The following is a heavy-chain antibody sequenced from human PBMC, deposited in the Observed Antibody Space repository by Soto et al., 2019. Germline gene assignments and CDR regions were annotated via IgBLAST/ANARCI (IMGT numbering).Heavy chain of an antibody. J-gene: IGHJ4*02. D-gene: IGHD6-19*01. Sequence: PGGSLRLSCAASGFHFSSYAMSWVRQAPGKGLEWVSAISGSGGSTYYADSVKGRFTISRDNSKNTLYLQMNSLRAEDTAVYYCAKGGPQWLVQWSPQYYFDYWGQGTLVTVSS. CDR1: GFHFSSYA. V-gene: IGHV3-23*01. CDR3: AKGGPQWLVQWSPQYYFDY. CDR2: ISGSGGST.